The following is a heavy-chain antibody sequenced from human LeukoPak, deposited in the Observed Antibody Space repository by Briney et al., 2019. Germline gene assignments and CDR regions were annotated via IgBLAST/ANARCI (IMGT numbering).Heavy chain of an antibody. V-gene: IGHV3-30*04. D-gene: IGHD4-17*01. CDR3: ARDRSAVTDY. CDR1: GLTFSSYA. J-gene: IGHJ4*02. Sequence: GRSLRLSCAASGLTFSSYAMHWVRQAPGKGLEWVAVISYDGSNKYYADSVKGRFTISRDNSKNTLYLQMNSLRAEDTAVYYCARDRSAVTDYWGQGTPVTVSS. CDR2: ISYDGSNK.